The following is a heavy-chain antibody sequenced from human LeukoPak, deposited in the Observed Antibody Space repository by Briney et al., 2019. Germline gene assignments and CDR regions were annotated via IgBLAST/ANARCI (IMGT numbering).Heavy chain of an antibody. CDR3: ARGYCSGGSCYWAFDI. CDR1: GFTFSHYR. J-gene: IGHJ3*02. V-gene: IGHV3-21*01. Sequence: GGSLRLSCAASGFTFSHYRMNWVRQAPGKGLEWVSSISSSSSDIYYADSVKGRFTISRDNAKNSLYLQMNSLGAEDTAVFYCARGYCSGGSCYWAFDIWGQGTMVTVSS. D-gene: IGHD2-15*01. CDR2: ISSSSSDI.